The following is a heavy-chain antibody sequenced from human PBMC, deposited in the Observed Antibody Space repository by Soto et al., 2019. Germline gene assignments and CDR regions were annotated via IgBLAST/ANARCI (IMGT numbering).Heavy chain of an antibody. V-gene: IGHV3-49*03. CDR3: TRDVRLAVVLVPAASNYYYYGMDV. Sequence: GGSLRLSCTASGFTFGDYAMSWFRQAPGKGLEWVGFIRSKAYGGTTEYAASVKGRFTISRDDSKSIAYLQMNSLKTEDTAVYYCTRDVRLAVVLVPAASNYYYYGMDVWGQGTTVTVSS. D-gene: IGHD2-2*01. CDR1: GFTFGDYA. J-gene: IGHJ6*02. CDR2: IRSKAYGGTT.